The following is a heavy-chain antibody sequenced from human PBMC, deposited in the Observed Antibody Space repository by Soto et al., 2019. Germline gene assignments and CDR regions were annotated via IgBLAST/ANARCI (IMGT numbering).Heavy chain of an antibody. CDR1: GGTFSSYA. D-gene: IGHD6-6*01. Sequence: QVQLVQSGAEVKKPGSSVKVSCKASGGTFSSYAISWVRQAPGQGLKWMGGIIPIFGTANYAQKFQGRVTITADESTSTAYMELSSLRSEDTAVYYCARRPHHKFDYYYGMDVWGQGTTVTVSS. CDR3: ARRPHHKFDYYYGMDV. V-gene: IGHV1-69*12. CDR2: IIPIFGTA. J-gene: IGHJ6*02.